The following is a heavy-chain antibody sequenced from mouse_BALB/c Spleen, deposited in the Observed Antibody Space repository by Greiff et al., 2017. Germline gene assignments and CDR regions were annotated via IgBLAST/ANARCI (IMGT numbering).Heavy chain of an antibody. Sequence: VQLQQSGTVLARPGASVKMSCKASGYTFTSYWMYWVKQRPGQGLEWIGAIYPGNSDTSYNQKFKGKAKLTAVTSTSTAYMELSSLTNEDSAVYYCTRSKYGNSWFAYWGQGTLVTVSA. CDR1: GYTFTSYW. D-gene: IGHD2-10*02. CDR2: IYPGNSDT. CDR3: TRSKYGNSWFAY. V-gene: IGHV1-5*01. J-gene: IGHJ3*01.